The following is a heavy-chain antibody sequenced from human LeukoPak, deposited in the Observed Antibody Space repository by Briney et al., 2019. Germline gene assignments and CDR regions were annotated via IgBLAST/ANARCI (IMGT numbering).Heavy chain of an antibody. Sequence: SETLSLTCTVSGGSISSYYWSWIRQPPGKGLEWIGYIYYSGSTNYNPSLKSRVTISVDTSKNQFSLKLSSVTAADTAVYYRARENCSGGSCYFWDAFDIWGQGTMVTVSS. J-gene: IGHJ3*02. CDR1: GGSISSYY. CDR3: ARENCSGGSCYFWDAFDI. D-gene: IGHD2-15*01. V-gene: IGHV4-59*01. CDR2: IYYSGST.